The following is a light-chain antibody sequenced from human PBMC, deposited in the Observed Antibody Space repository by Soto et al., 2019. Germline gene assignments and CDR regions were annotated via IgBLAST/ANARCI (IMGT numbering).Light chain of an antibody. Sequence: DIQLTQSPSFLSASVGDRVIITCRASQGISSFLAWYQQQPGKAPQLLIYAASTLQSGVPSRFSGSGSGTEFTLTISSLQPEDFATYYCQQLNTYPLTFGGGTKVDIK. V-gene: IGKV1-9*01. CDR1: QGISSF. CDR2: AAS. CDR3: QQLNTYPLT. J-gene: IGKJ4*01.